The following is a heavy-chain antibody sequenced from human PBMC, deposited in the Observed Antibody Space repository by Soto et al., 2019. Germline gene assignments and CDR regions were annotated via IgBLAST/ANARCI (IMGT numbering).Heavy chain of an antibody. D-gene: IGHD2-15*01. CDR3: ARDRVAVAGVVGYYFDY. J-gene: IGHJ4*02. CDR1: GFTFSSYG. V-gene: IGHV3-33*01. Sequence: QVQLVESGGGVVQPGGSPRLSCAASGFTFSSYGMHWVRQAPGKGPEWVAVIWYDGGTKYYQDSVKGRFTISRDNSNNTVYLQMNSLRAEDTAVYYCARDRVAVAGVVGYYFDYWGQGTLVTVSS. CDR2: IWYDGGTK.